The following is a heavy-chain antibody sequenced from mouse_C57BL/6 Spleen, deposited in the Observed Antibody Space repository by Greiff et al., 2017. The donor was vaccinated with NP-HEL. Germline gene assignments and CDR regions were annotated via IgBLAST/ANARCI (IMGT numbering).Heavy chain of an antibody. CDR2: IFPGSGST. D-gene: IGHD4-1*01. Sequence: VQLQESGPELVKPGASVKISCKASGYTFTDYYINWVKQRPGQGLEWIGWIFPGSGSTYSNEKFKGKATLTVDKSSSTAYMLLSSLTSEDSAVYFCASGGTGTYYAMDYWGQGTSVTVSS. CDR3: ASGGTGTYYAMDY. J-gene: IGHJ4*01. V-gene: IGHV1-75*01. CDR1: GYTFTDYY.